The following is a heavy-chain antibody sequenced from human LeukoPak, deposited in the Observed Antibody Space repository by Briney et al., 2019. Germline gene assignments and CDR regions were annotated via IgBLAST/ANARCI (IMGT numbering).Heavy chain of an antibody. CDR1: GFTFSSYS. CDR2: INSTSTTK. V-gene: IGHV3-48*04. D-gene: IGHD1-26*01. CDR3: VRGSGAPHYPDF. Sequence: GGSLRLSCAASGFTFSSYSMNWVRQAPGKGLEWISYINSTSTTKYYADSVKGRFTVSRDNAKNSLYLQMDSLSVEDTAVYFCVRGSGAPHYPDFWGQGTLVSVSS. J-gene: IGHJ4*02.